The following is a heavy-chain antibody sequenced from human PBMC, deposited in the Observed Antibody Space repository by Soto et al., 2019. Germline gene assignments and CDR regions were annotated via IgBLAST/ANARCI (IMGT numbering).Heavy chain of an antibody. J-gene: IGHJ4*02. Sequence: PGGSLRLSCAASGFTFSSFAMSWVRQLPGKGLEWVSGITPSGDATYYADSMRGRFTISRDNSKNTLYLQMDSLRAEDTAVYYCAKMVSRSGNNGYFDYFDYWGQGTLVTVSS. V-gene: IGHV3-23*01. D-gene: IGHD3-22*01. CDR1: GFTFSSFA. CDR2: ITPSGDAT. CDR3: AKMVSRSGNNGYFDYFDY.